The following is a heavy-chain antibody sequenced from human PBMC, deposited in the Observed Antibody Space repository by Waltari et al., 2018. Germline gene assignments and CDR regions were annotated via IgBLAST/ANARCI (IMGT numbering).Heavy chain of an antibody. V-gene: IGHV3-49*03. CDR1: GFTFGDYA. Sequence: EVQLVESGGGLVQPGRSLRLSCTASGFTFGDYAMSWFRQAPGKGLEWVGFIRSKAYGGTTEYAASVKDRFTISRDDSKSIAYLQMNSLKTEDTAVYYCTRRGQLPPDYYFDYWGQGTLVTVSS. D-gene: IGHD2-2*01. J-gene: IGHJ4*02. CDR3: TRRGQLPPDYYFDY. CDR2: IRSKAYGGTT.